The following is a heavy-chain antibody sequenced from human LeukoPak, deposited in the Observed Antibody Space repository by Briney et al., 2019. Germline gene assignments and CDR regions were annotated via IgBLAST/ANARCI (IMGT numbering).Heavy chain of an antibody. CDR1: GFTFSSYA. CDR3: AKQSAGSAAWYSLHYDF. Sequence: EGSLRLSCVASGFTFSSYAMSWVRQAPGKGLEWVSMIRNSGGTTDYADSVKGRFTISRDTSRNTVYLQMNSLRAEDTAVYFCAKQSAGSAAWYSLHYDFWGQGTLVTVSS. J-gene: IGHJ4*02. V-gene: IGHV3-23*01. CDR2: IRNSGGTT. D-gene: IGHD6-13*01.